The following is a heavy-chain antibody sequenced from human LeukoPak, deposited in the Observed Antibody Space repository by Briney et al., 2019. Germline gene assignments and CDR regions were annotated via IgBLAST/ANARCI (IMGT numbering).Heavy chain of an antibody. V-gene: IGHV4-61*02. D-gene: IGHD6-13*01. CDR3: ASTIAAAGRNYYYYYMDV. J-gene: IGHJ6*03. CDR2: IYTSGST. CDR1: GGSISSGSYY. Sequence: PSETLSLTCTVSGGSISSGSYYWGWIRQPAGTGLEWIGRIYTSGSTNYDPSLKSRVTISVDTSKNQFSLKLSSVTAADTAVYYCASTIAAAGRNYYYYYMDVWGKGTTVTISS.